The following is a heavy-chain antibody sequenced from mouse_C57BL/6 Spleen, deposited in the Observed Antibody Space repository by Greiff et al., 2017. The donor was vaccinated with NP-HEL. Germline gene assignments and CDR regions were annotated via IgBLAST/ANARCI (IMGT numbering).Heavy chain of an antibody. D-gene: IGHD2-14*01. CDR3: ARDGGTDPLDY. CDR1: GYSITSGYY. V-gene: IGHV3-6*01. Sequence: EVKVEESGPGLVKPSQSLSLTCSVTGYSITSGYYWNWIRQFPGNKLEWMGYISYDGSNNYNPSLKNRISITRDTSKNQFFLKLNSVTTEDTATYYCARDGGTDPLDYWGQGTSVTVSS. J-gene: IGHJ4*01. CDR2: ISYDGSN.